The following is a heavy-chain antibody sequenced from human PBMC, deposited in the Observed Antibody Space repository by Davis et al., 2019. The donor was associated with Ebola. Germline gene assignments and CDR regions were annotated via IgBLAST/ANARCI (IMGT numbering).Heavy chain of an antibody. V-gene: IGHV1-46*01. CDR1: GYTFTGYY. D-gene: IGHD3-16*02. CDR3: ARATYYDYVWGSYRPNWFDP. CDR2: INPSGGST. J-gene: IGHJ5*02. Sequence: ASVKVSCKASGYTFTGYYMHWVRQAPGQGLEWMGIINPSGGSTSYAQKFQGRVTMTRDTSTSTVYMELSSLRSEDTAVYYCARATYYDYVWGSYRPNWFDPWGQGTLVTVSS.